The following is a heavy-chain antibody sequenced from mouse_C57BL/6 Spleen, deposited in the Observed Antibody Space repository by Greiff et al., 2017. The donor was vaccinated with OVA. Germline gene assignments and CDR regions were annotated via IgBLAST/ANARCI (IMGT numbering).Heavy chain of an antibody. V-gene: IGHV1-64*01. CDR1: GYTFTSYW. D-gene: IGHD1-1*01. CDR3: ARVDYGSSDVVCLWD. CDR2: IHPNSGST. Sequence: QVQLQQPGAELVKPGASVQLSCKASGYTFTSYWMHWVKQRPGQGLEWIGKIHPNSGSTNYNEKFKSKATLTVDKSSSTAYMQLIILTSEDSAVYYCARVDYGSSDVVCLWDWGQGTTRTGSS. J-gene: IGHJ2*01.